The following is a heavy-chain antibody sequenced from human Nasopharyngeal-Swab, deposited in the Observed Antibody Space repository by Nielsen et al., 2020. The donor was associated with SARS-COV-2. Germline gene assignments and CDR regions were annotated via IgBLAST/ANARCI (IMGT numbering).Heavy chain of an antibody. CDR2: INPSGGSA. CDR1: GYTFTSYY. J-gene: IGHJ4*02. Sequence: ASVKVSCKAPGYTFTSYYLHWVRQAPGQGLEWMGIINPSGGSATYAQKFQRRVTFTRDTSTTTFYMELSSLRSEDTAVYYCARGPVAVVVADNYFDHWGQGTLVTVSS. CDR3: ARGPVAVVVADNYFDH. V-gene: IGHV1-46*01. D-gene: IGHD2-15*01.